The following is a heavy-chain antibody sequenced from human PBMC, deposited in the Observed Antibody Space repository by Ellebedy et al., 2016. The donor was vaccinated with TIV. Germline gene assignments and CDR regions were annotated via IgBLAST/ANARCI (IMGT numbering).Heavy chain of an antibody. CDR3: ATNWVDAFDI. D-gene: IGHD7-27*01. CDR2: MNPNIGNT. J-gene: IGHJ3*02. Sequence: AASVKVSCKASGYTFTSYDINWVRQATGQGLEWMGWMNPNIGNTGYAQKFQGRLTMTRNTSISTAYMELSSLRSEDTAVYYCATNWVDAFDIWGQGTMVTVSS. V-gene: IGHV1-8*01. CDR1: GYTFTSYD.